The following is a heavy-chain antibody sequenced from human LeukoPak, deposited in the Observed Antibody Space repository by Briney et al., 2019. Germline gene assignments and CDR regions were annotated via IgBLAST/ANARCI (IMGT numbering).Heavy chain of an antibody. Sequence: GASVKVSCKASGYTFTSYYMHWVRQAPGQGLEWMGIINPSGGSTSYAQKFQGRVTMTRDTSTSTVYMELSSLRSEDTAVYYCARGRVPHSEYSSSWYYLHAFDIWGQGTMVTVSS. J-gene: IGHJ3*02. D-gene: IGHD6-13*01. V-gene: IGHV1-46*01. CDR3: ARGRVPHSEYSSSWYYLHAFDI. CDR1: GYTFTSYY. CDR2: INPSGGST.